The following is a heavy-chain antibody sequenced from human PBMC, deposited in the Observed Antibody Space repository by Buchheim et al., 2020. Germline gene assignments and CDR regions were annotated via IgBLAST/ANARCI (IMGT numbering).Heavy chain of an antibody. J-gene: IGHJ6*02. CDR2: VKRDGSET. CDR1: GFSFSSYW. V-gene: IGHV3-74*01. CDR3: ARGAFADGLDA. D-gene: IGHD3-3*02. Sequence: EVQLVESGGGLVQPGGSLRLSCAASGFSFSSYWMNWVRQAPGKGLVWISRVKRDGSETFYADNVKGRFTISRDNDQNKLYLQMNSLRAEDTAVYYCARGAFADGLDAWGQGTT.